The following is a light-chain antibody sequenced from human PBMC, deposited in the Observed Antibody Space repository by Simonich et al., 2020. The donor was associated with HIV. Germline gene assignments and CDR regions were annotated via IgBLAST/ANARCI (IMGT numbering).Light chain of an antibody. CDR2: EAS. CDR1: ALPKKY. J-gene: IGLJ3*02. CDR3: YSTDSSGDHWV. V-gene: IGLV3-10*01. Sequence: SYELSQPPSVSVSPGQTARITCSGDALPKKYAYWDQQKSGQAPVLVIYEASKRPSGIPERFSGSSSGTMATLTISGAQVEDEADYYCYSTDSSGDHWVFGGGTKLTVL.